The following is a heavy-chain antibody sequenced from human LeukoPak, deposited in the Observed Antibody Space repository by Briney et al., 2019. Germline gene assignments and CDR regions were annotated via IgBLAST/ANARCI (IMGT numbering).Heavy chain of an antibody. Sequence: PSETLSLTCIVSGGTISSYYWSWIRQAPGKGLVWIGYIYYSGSTNYYPAPKSGGTISVEATKNQFSLKLSSVTAADTAVYYCAGSELPGSLYYYYYGMDVWGQGTTVTVSS. CDR2: IYYSGST. J-gene: IGHJ6*02. D-gene: IGHD3-16*02. V-gene: IGHV4-59*08. CDR3: AGSELPGSLYYYYYGMDV. CDR1: GGTISSYY.